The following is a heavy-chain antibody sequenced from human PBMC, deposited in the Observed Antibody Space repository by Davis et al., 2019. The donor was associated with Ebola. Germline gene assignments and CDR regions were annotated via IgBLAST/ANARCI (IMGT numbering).Heavy chain of an antibody. CDR1: GFSVSSPY. CDR2: IYSGGDS. V-gene: IGHV3-53*01. CDR3: ARDLGLEWSH. J-gene: IGHJ4*02. D-gene: IGHD1-1*01. Sequence: PGGSLRLSCAASGFSVSSPYMTWVRQAPGKGLEWLAVIYSGGDSYYADSVQGRFTISSDSSQNTLYLQMNSLRVDDTAVYYCARDLGLEWSHWGQGTLVTVSS.